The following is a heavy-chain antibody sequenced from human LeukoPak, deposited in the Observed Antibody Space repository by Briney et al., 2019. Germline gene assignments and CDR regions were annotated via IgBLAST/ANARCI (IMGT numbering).Heavy chain of an antibody. CDR1: GGSISSSSYY. CDR2: IYYSGST. D-gene: IGHD2-2*01. J-gene: IGHJ6*03. CDR3: ASTVPGVPAAMSVNYYYYYMDV. V-gene: IGHV4-39*07. Sequence: PSETLSLTCTVSGGSISSSSYYWGWIRQPPGKGLEWIGRIYYSGSTYYNPSLKSRVTISVDTSKNQFSLKLSSVTAADTAVYYCASTVPGVPAAMSVNYYYYYMDVWGKGTTVTVSS.